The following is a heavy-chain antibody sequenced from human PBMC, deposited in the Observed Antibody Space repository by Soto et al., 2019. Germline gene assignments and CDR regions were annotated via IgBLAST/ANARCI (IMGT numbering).Heavy chain of an antibody. V-gene: IGHV3-66*01. J-gene: IGHJ4*02. D-gene: IGHD3-22*01. CDR1: GFTVSSNY. CDR3: ARGPYDSSGYDN. CDR2: IYSGGST. Sequence: GGSLRLSCAASGFTVSSNYMSWVRQAPGKGLEWVSVIYSGGSTYYADSVKGRFTISRDNSKNTLYLQMNSLRAEDTAVYYCARGPYDSSGYDNWGQGTLVTVSS.